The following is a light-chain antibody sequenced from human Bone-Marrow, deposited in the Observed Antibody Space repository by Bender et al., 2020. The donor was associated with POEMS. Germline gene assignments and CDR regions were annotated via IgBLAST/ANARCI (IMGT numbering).Light chain of an antibody. V-gene: IGLV3-25*03. CDR1: ALPQQY. Sequence: SYKLTQPPSVSVSPGQTARITCSGDALPQQYSFWYQQKPGQAPVQVRYKNNQRTSGIPERFSASTSGTTVTLTISGVQAEDEAEYYCQSADSNDAAVFGGGTKLTVL. J-gene: IGLJ2*01. CDR2: KNN. CDR3: QSADSNDAAV.